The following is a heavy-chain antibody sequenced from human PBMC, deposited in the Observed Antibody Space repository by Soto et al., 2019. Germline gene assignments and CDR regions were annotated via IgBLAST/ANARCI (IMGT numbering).Heavy chain of an antibody. J-gene: IGHJ6*03. V-gene: IGHV4-39*07. CDR1: GGSISSSSYY. Sequence: SETLSLTCTVSGGSISSSSYYWGWIRQPPGKGLEWIGSIYYSGSTYYSPSLKSRVTISVDTSKNQFSLKLSSVTAADTAVYYCARGGSEYYDILYGYRGYYMDVWGKGTTVTVSS. CDR3: ARGGSEYYDILYGYRGYYMDV. CDR2: IYYSGST. D-gene: IGHD3-9*01.